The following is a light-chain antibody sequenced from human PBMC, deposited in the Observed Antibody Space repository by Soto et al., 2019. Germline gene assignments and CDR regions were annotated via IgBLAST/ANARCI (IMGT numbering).Light chain of an antibody. CDR2: YDD. CDR3: AVWDDNLNGVV. J-gene: IGLJ2*01. CDR1: WSNIGNNA. Sequence: QSVLTQPPSVSEAPRQRVTISCSGSWSNIGNNAVNWYQQLPGKAPKLLIYYDDLLSSGVSDRFSGSKSGTSASLAISGLHSEDEADYYCAVWDDNLNGVVFGGGTKLTVL. V-gene: IGLV1-36*01.